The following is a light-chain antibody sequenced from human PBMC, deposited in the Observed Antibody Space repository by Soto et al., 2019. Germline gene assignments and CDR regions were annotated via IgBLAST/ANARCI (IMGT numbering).Light chain of an antibody. J-gene: IGKJ1*01. CDR1: QSVSSN. CDR3: QQRSNSPRT. CDR2: DAS. V-gene: IGKV3-11*01. Sequence: EIVMTQSPATLSVSPGERATLSCRASQSVSSNLAWYQQKPGQAPRLLIYDASSRATGIPARFSGSGSGTDFTLTISSLEPEDFAVYYCQQRSNSPRTFGQGTKVDIK.